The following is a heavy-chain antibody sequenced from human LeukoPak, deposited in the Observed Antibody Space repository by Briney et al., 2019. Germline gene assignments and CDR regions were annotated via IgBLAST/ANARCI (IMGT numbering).Heavy chain of an antibody. Sequence: SETLSLTCAVYGGSFSGYYWSWIRQPPGKGLEWIGEINHSGSTNYNPSLKSRVTISVDTSKNQFSLKLSSVTAADTAVYYCARDRAVPADYYYGVDVWGQGTTVTVSS. CDR1: GGSFSGYY. CDR2: INHSGST. J-gene: IGHJ6*02. CDR3: ARDRAVPADYYYGVDV. V-gene: IGHV4-34*01. D-gene: IGHD2-2*01.